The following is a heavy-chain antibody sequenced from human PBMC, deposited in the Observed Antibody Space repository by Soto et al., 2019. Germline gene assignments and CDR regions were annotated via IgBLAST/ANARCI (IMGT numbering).Heavy chain of an antibody. CDR3: ARAEDYDFWSGPPKYFDN. CDR1: GFTFRSYW. Sequence: GGSLRLSCATSGFTFRSYWMTWVRQAPGKGPEWVANIKPDGSEKQYVDSVKGRFTVSRDNAKKSLDLQMNSLRVEDTAVYYCARAEDYDFWSGPPKYFDNWGQGTQVTVS. D-gene: IGHD3-3*01. V-gene: IGHV3-7*03. CDR2: IKPDGSEK. J-gene: IGHJ4*02.